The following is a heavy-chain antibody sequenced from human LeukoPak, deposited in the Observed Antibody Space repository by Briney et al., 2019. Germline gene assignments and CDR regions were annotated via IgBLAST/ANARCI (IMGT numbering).Heavy chain of an antibody. CDR2: ICAYNGNT. V-gene: IGHV1-18*01. CDR1: GYTFTSYG. D-gene: IGHD2-2*01. J-gene: IGHJ4*02. CDR3: ARGRGYCSSTSCQLTDY. Sequence: ASVKVPCKASGYTFTSYGISWVRQAPEQGLEWMGWICAYNGNTNYAQKLQGRVTMTTDTSTSTAYMELRSLRSDDTAVYYCARGRGYCSSTSCQLTDYWGQGTLVTVSS.